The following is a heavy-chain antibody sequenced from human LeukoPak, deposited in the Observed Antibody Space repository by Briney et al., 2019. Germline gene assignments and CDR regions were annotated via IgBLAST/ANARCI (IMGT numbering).Heavy chain of an antibody. CDR1: GFTFSSYA. D-gene: IGHD5-12*01. CDR2: ISGSGGST. Sequence: GGSLRLSCAASGFTFSSYAMSWVRPAPGKGLEWVSAISGSGGSTYYADSVKGRFTISRDNSKNTLYLQMNSLRAEDTAVYYCAKVLHDAWLRPYYFDYWGQGTLVTVSS. CDR3: AKVLHDAWLRPYYFDY. J-gene: IGHJ4*02. V-gene: IGHV3-23*01.